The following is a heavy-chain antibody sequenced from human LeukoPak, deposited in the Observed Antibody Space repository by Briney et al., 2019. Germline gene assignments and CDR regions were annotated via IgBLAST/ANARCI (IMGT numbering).Heavy chain of an antibody. CDR3: GRDMLAFCGGDCYLMVDY. J-gene: IGHJ4*02. Sequence: GGSLRLSCAASGFTFSSYAMHWVRQAPGKGLEWVALISHDGDNKKYADSVKGRFTISRDNSKDTLYLQMNSLRAEDTALYFCGRDMLAFCGGDCYLMVDYWGQGTLVTVSS. V-gene: IGHV3-30-3*01. CDR1: GFTFSSYA. D-gene: IGHD2-21*02. CDR2: ISHDGDNK.